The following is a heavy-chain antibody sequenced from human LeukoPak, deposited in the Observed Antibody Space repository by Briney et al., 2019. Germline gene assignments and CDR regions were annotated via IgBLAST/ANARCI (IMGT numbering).Heavy chain of an antibody. J-gene: IGHJ4*02. CDR1: GGSISSYY. V-gene: IGHV4-59*01. CDR2: IYYSGST. Sequence: PSETLSLTCTVSGGSISSYYWSWIRRPPGKGLEWIGYIYYSGSTNYNPSLKSRVTISVDTSKNQFSLKLSSVTAADTAVYYCARGYSSSWDHFDYWGQGTLVTVSS. CDR3: ARGYSSSWDHFDY. D-gene: IGHD6-13*01.